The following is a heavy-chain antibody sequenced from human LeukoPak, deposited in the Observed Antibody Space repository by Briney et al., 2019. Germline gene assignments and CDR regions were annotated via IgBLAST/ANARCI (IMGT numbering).Heavy chain of an antibody. CDR3: ARGVVIAPQTFDY. CDR2: IYYSGST. CDR1: GGSISSYY. Sequence: SETLSLTCTVSGGSISSYYWSWIRQPPGKGLEWIGYIYYSGSTNYNPSLKSRVTISVNTSKNQFSLKLSSVTAADTAVYYCARGVVIAPQTFDYWGQGTLVTVSS. J-gene: IGHJ4*02. V-gene: IGHV4-59*01. D-gene: IGHD2-21*01.